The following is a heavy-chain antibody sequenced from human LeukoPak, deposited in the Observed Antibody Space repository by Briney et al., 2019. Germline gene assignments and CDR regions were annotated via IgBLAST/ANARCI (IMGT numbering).Heavy chain of an antibody. CDR3: ARDPYYYDGSGYLHFDY. CDR2: ISAYNGNT. Sequence: ASVKVSCKASGYTFTSYGISWVRQAPGQGLEWMGWISAYNGNTNYAQKLQGRVTMTTDTSTSTAYMELRSLRSDDTAVYYCARDPYYYDGSGYLHFDYWGQGTLVTVSS. V-gene: IGHV1-18*01. J-gene: IGHJ4*02. CDR1: GYTFTSYG. D-gene: IGHD3-22*01.